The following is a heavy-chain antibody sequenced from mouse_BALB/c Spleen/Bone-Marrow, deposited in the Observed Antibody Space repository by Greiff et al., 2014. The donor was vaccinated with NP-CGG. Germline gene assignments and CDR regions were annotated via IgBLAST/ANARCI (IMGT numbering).Heavy chain of an antibody. J-gene: IGHJ3*01. CDR1: GYVFTDYW. V-gene: IGHV1-80*01. D-gene: IGHD1-1*01. CDR3: ARFATGSFAY. Sequence: VKLQESGAELVRPGSSVKISCKASGYVFTDYWMNWLRQRPGQGLEWIGQIFPVNADTNYKANFKDKVTLTADKSSTTAYMQLNSLTSEDSAVYFCARFATGSFAYRGQGTLVTVSA. CDR2: IFPVNADT.